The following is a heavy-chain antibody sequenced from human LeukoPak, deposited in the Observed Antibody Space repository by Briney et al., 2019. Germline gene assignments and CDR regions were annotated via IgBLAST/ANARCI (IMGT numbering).Heavy chain of an antibody. V-gene: IGHV3-23*01. J-gene: IGHJ4*02. CDR1: GFTFSSYA. CDR3: AKDAQGGSGSYSWGTFDY. Sequence: GGSLRLSCAASGFTFSSYAMRWVRRAPGKGPEWVSGISGSGSTTVYTDSVKGRFTVSRDNSKNTLYLQMNSLRDEDTAVYYCAKDAQGGSGSYSWGTFDYWGQGTLVTVSS. CDR2: ISGSGSTT. D-gene: IGHD3-10*01.